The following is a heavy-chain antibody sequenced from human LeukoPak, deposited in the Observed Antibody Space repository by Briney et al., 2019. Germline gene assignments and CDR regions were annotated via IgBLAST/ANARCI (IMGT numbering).Heavy chain of an antibody. CDR1: GGSISGYH. CDR3: ARLKAVTGKTDYFDY. V-gene: IGHV4-59*01. J-gene: IGHJ4*02. CDR2: IHFSGIT. D-gene: IGHD1-1*01. Sequence: SETLSLTCSVSGGSISGYHWSWIRQPPGKGLEWIGYIHFSGITNYSPSLKSRVTISLGTSRNQFSLRLTSVTAADTAVYYCARLKAVTGKTDYFDYWAREPRSPSPQ.